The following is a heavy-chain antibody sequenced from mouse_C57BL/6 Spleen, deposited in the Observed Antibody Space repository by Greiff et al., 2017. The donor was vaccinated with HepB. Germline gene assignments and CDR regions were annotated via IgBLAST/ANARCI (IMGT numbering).Heavy chain of an antibody. CDR3: AREGDGYYVGYAMDY. D-gene: IGHD2-3*01. J-gene: IGHJ4*01. V-gene: IGHV1-18*01. CDR2: INPNNGGT. CDR1: GYTFTDYN. Sequence: EVQLQQSGPELVKPGASVKIPCKASGYTFTDYNMDWVKQSHGKSLEWIGDINPNNGGTIYNQKFKGKATLTVDKYSSTAYMELRSLTSEDTAVYYCAREGDGYYVGYAMDYWGQGTSVTVSS.